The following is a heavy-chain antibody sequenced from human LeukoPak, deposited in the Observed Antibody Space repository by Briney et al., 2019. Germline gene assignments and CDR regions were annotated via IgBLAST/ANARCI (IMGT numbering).Heavy chain of an antibody. CDR1: GFTFSGAA. CDR2: IRSKPNNYAT. Sequence: GGSLRLPCTASGFTFSGAAMHWVRQASGKGPEWVGHIRSKPNNYATAYAASVKGRFTISRDDSKNTAYLQMNSLKIEDTAVYYCTRPLGAAAGTYFDPWGQGTLVTVSS. V-gene: IGHV3-73*01. D-gene: IGHD6-13*01. CDR3: TRPLGAAAGTYFDP. J-gene: IGHJ5*02.